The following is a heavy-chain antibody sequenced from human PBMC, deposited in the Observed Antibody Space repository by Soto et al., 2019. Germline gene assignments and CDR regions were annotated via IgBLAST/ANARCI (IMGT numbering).Heavy chain of an antibody. CDR1: GGYFSNSSYY. CDR3: ARGGVDYYDSSGYYFSPYYFDY. D-gene: IGHD3-22*01. CDR2: IYHSGST. Sequence: SLPLSLTCTVSGGYFSNSSYYLGWIRQPPGKGLEWIGYIYHSGSTYYNPSLKSRVTISVDRSKNQFSLKLSSVTAADTAVYYCARGGVDYYDSSGYYFSPYYFDYWGQGTLVTVSS. V-gene: IGHV4-30-2*01. J-gene: IGHJ4*02.